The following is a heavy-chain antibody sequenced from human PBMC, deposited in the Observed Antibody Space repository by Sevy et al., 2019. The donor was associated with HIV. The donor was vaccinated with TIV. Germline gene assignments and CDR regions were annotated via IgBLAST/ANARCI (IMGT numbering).Heavy chain of an antibody. Sequence: SETLSLTCTVSGGSISSYYWSWIRQPPGKGLEWIGYIYYSGSTNYNPSLKSRVTISVDTSKNQFSLKLSSVTAADTAVYYCVRRSRYCSSTSCREGYYYYMDVWGKGTTVTVSS. J-gene: IGHJ6*03. CDR1: GGSISSYY. D-gene: IGHD2-2*01. CDR2: IYYSGST. CDR3: VRRSRYCSSTSCREGYYYYMDV. V-gene: IGHV4-59*01.